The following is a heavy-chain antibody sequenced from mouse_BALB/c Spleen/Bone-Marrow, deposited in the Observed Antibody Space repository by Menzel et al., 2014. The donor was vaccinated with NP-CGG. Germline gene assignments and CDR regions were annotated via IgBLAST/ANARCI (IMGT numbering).Heavy chain of an antibody. Sequence: QVQLQQPGAELVKPGASVKLSCKVSGYTFTNYYVYWVKQRPGQGLEWIGEINPSNGVTNFNEKFMSKATLTVDKSSSTAYMQLSSLTSEDSAVYYCTRGLRAWFAYWGQGALVTVSA. CDR1: GYTFTNYY. D-gene: IGHD3-1*01. V-gene: IGHV1S81*02. CDR2: INPSNGVT. CDR3: TRGLRAWFAY. J-gene: IGHJ3*01.